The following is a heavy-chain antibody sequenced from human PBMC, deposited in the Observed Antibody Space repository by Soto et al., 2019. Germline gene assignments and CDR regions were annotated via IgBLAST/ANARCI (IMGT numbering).Heavy chain of an antibody. CDR2: IIPMFGTT. V-gene: IGHV1-69*06. Sequence: QVQLVQSGAEVKKPGSSVKVSCKASGGTFTNYTISWVRQAPGQGLEWMGGIIPMFGTTNHAQKFQGRVTINANKSTTTAHMELSSLRSEDTAVYYCAIGIELRYVAWPFEYWGQGTLVTVSS. CDR3: AIGIELRYVAWPFEY. CDR1: GGTFTNYT. J-gene: IGHJ4*02. D-gene: IGHD3-9*01.